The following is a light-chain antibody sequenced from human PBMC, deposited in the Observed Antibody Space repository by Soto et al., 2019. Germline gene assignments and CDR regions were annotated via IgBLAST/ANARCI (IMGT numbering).Light chain of an antibody. CDR2: TAS. CDR1: QSISSY. Sequence: DIKMTHSPSSLSATVGDRVTITCRSSQSISSYLNWYQQKPGKAPKLLIFTASTLQSGVPSRFSGSGSGTDFTLTISSLQPEDFATYYCQQSYTTPLGFGGGT. J-gene: IGKJ4*01. CDR3: QQSYTTPLG. V-gene: IGKV1-39*01.